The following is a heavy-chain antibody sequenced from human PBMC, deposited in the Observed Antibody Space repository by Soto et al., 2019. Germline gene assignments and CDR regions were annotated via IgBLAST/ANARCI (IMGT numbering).Heavy chain of an antibody. D-gene: IGHD1-1*01. V-gene: IGHV4-59*01. Sequence: PSETLSLTCTVSGGSISSYYWSWIRQPPGKGLEWIGYIYYSGSTNYNPSLKSRVTISVDTSKNQFSLKLSSVTAADTAVYYCARVGTGTHAEYYYYYYYMDVWGKGTTVTVSS. CDR2: IYYSGST. CDR1: GGSISSYY. CDR3: ARVGTGTHAEYYYYYYYMDV. J-gene: IGHJ6*03.